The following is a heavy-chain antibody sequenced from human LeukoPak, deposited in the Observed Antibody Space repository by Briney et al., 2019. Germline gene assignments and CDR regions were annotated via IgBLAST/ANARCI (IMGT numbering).Heavy chain of an antibody. V-gene: IGHV3-15*01. CDR2: IKRKTDGGTT. CDR1: GFTFSNAW. Sequence: PGGSLRLSCAASGFTFSNAWMSWVRQAPRKGLEWVGRIKRKTDGGTTDYAAPVKGRFTISRDDSKNTLYLQMNSLNIEDTAVYYCTITVATSIDYWGQGTLVTVSS. CDR3: TITVATSIDY. J-gene: IGHJ4*02. D-gene: IGHD5-12*01.